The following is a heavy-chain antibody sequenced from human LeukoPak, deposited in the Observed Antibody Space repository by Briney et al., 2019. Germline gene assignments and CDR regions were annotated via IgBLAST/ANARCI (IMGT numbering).Heavy chain of an antibody. D-gene: IGHD3-16*01. Sequence: GGSLRLSCAASGLTFSSYSMNWVCQAPGKGLEWVSSISSSSSYIYYADSVKGRFTISRDNAKNSLYLQMNSLRAEDTAVYYCASLGTIGGNWFDPWGQGTLVTVSS. CDR3: ASLGTIGGNWFDP. CDR2: ISSSSSYI. CDR1: GLTFSSYS. J-gene: IGHJ5*02. V-gene: IGHV3-21*01.